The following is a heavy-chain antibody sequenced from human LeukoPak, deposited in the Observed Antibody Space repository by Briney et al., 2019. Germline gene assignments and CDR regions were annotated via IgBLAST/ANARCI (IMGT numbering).Heavy chain of an antibody. D-gene: IGHD1-1*01. J-gene: IGHJ2*01. Sequence: GGSLRLSCAASGFTFSSYSMNWVRQAPGKGLEWVSSISSSSSYIYYTDSVKGRFTIYRDNAKNSLYLQMNSLRAEDTAVYYCARGAKTGTWGYFDLWGRGTLVTVSS. CDR3: ARGAKTGTWGYFDL. CDR2: ISSSSSYI. CDR1: GFTFSSYS. V-gene: IGHV3-21*01.